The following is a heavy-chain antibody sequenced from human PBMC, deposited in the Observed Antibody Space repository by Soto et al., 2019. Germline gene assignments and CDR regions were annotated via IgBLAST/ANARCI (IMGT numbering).Heavy chain of an antibody. CDR3: ARGRRSEYSTGWPVDDFYYYGMDV. V-gene: IGHV1-69*01. Sequence: QVQLVQSGAEVKKPGSSVKVSCTASGGAFSNYAISWVRQAPGQGLEWMGGIIPILNTVNYAQKFQGRVAITADESTTTAYMELSGLRSEDTAVYYCARGRRSEYSTGWPVDDFYYYGMDVWGQGTTVTVSS. CDR2: IIPILNTV. D-gene: IGHD6-19*01. CDR1: GGAFSNYA. J-gene: IGHJ6*01.